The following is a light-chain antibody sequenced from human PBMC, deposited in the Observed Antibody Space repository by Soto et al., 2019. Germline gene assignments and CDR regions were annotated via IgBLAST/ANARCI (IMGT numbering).Light chain of an antibody. CDR1: QSVTSTH. Sequence: EIVLTQSPGTLSLSPGERATLSCRASQSVTSTHLAWYQQKPDQAPRLLIYAASSRATGIPDRFSGSGSGTGFTLTISRLEPEDFAVYYCQQYGSSPWTFGQGTKVEIK. CDR3: QQYGSSPWT. V-gene: IGKV3-20*01. CDR2: AAS. J-gene: IGKJ1*01.